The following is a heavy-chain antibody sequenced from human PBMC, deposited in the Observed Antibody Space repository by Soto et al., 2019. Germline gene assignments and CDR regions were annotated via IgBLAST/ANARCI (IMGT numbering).Heavy chain of an antibody. D-gene: IGHD3-10*01. CDR2: IKGDEVTT. Sequence: EVQLVESGGGLVQPGGSLRLSCAASGFTFSDYWIHWVRQAPGKGLVWVSRIKGDEVTTNYADCVRGRFTISRDNAKNTVYLQMNSLRAEDTAVYYCARGVRGEYRKDYWGQGTLVTVSS. CDR1: GFTFSDYW. CDR3: ARGVRGEYRKDY. J-gene: IGHJ4*02. V-gene: IGHV3-74*01.